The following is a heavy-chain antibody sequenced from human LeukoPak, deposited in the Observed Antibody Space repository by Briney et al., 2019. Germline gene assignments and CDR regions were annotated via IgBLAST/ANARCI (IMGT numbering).Heavy chain of an antibody. CDR1: GFSFSSTP. V-gene: IGHV3-23*01. D-gene: IGHD6-13*01. CDR2: SGTDGDT. CDR3: AKKTPGTYPFDY. Sequence: GGSLRLSCAASGFSFSSTPMNWVRQAPGKGLEWVSASGTDGDTYYADSVQGRFTIFRDNSRNTLYLQMTSLRADDTAVYYCAKKTPGTYPFDYWGQGTLVTVSP. J-gene: IGHJ4*02.